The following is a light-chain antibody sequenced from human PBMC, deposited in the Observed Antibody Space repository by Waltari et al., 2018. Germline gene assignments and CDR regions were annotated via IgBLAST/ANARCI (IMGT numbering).Light chain of an antibody. Sequence: DFVMTQTPLSLPITPGEPASISCRSSQSLLHTNGNTYLHWYLQKPGQSPQLLIYGGSNRSSGVPDRVSGSGSGTDFTLKISKVESEDVGIYYCGQTIACPFTFGPGTKLDIK. CDR2: GGS. J-gene: IGKJ3*01. V-gene: IGKV2-40*01. CDR1: QSLLHTNGNTY. CDR3: GQTIACPFT.